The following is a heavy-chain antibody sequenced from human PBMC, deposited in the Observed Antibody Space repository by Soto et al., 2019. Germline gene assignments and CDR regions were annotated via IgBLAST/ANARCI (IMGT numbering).Heavy chain of an antibody. CDR1: GFTVSSNY. CDR3: ARDRAARDYYYMDV. D-gene: IGHD6-13*01. V-gene: IGHV3-53*04. CDR2: IYSGGST. J-gene: IGHJ6*03. Sequence: SLRLSCAASGFTVSSNYMSWVRQAPGKGLEWVSVIYSGGSTYYADSVKGRFTISRHNSKNTLYLQMNSLRAEDTAVYYCARDRAARDYYYMDVWGKGTTVTVSS.